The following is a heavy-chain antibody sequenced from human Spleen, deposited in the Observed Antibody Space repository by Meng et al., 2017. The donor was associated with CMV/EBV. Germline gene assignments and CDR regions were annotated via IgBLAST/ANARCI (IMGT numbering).Heavy chain of an antibody. CDR1: GFTFSSYS. D-gene: IGHD6-6*01. J-gene: IGHJ3*02. V-gene: IGHV3-7*01. CDR2: INQDGSDK. CDR3: ARAARQLVAAYDM. Sequence: GESLKISCAASGFTFSSYSMNWVRQAPGKGLEWVANINQDGSDKYCVDSVNGRFTFSRDNAKSSLYLQMNSLRAEDTAVYYCARAARQLVAAYDMWGQGTKVTVSS.